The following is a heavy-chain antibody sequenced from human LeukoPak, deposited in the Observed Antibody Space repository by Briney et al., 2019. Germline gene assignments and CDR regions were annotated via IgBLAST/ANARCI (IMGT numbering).Heavy chain of an antibody. CDR1: GGSISSSSYY. CDR3: ARDAVLVGKNYGTYDI. D-gene: IGHD1-26*01. J-gene: IGHJ3*02. V-gene: IGHV4-39*02. CDR2: IYYSGST. Sequence: SETLSLTCTVSGGSISSSSYYWGWIRQPPGKGLEWIGSIYYSGSTYYNPSLKSRVTISVDTSKNQFSLKLSSVTAADTAVYYCARDAVLVGKNYGTYDIWGRGTMVTVSS.